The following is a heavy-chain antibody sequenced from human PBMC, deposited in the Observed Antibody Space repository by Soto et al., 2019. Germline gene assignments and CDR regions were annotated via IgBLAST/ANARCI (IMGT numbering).Heavy chain of an antibody. CDR3: ARDPVPFVGVPAAETDGFAF. CDR2: IYYSGST. D-gene: IGHD2-2*01. Sequence: SENLPDTCTVSGGSISRGGYYWSWIRQHPGKGLEWIGYIYYSGSTYYNPSLKSRVTISVDTSKNQFSLKLSSVTAADTAVYYCARDPVPFVGVPAAETDGFAFWGHWPTGTVS. J-gene: IGHJ6*02. CDR1: GGSISRGGYY. V-gene: IGHV4-31*03.